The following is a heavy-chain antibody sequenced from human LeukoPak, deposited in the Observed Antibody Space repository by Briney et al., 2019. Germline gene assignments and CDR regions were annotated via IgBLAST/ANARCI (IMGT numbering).Heavy chain of an antibody. Sequence: ASVKVSCKASGYSFTRYFIHWVRQAPGQGLEWMGIIIPSDGSTSYAQKFQGRVTMTRDTSTSTVYMELSSLRSEDTAVYYCARDDRENNGGYPAPDYWGQGTLVTVSS. V-gene: IGHV1-46*01. CDR2: IIPSDGST. D-gene: IGHD6-13*01. CDR1: GYSFTRYF. J-gene: IGHJ4*02. CDR3: ARDDRENNGGYPAPDY.